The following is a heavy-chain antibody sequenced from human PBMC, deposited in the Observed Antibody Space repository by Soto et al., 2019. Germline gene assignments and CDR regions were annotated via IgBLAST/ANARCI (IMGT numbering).Heavy chain of an antibody. CDR2: INPSGGST. J-gene: IGHJ4*02. CDR1: GYTFTSYY. D-gene: IGHD6-19*01. CDR3: ARVLSSSGWYGLAFDY. V-gene: IGHV1-46*01. Sequence: ASVKVSCTASGYTFTSYYMHWVRQAPGQGLEWMGIINPSGGSTSYAQKFQGRVTMTRDTSTSTVYMELSSLRSEDTAVYYCARVLSSSGWYGLAFDYWGQGTLVTVSS.